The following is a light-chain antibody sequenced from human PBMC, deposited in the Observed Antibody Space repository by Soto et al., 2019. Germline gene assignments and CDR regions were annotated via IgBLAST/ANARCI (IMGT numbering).Light chain of an antibody. CDR3: SSYAGSNCVV. V-gene: IGLV2-8*01. J-gene: IGLJ2*01. CDR1: SSDVGGYNY. CDR2: EVS. Sequence: QSALTQPPSAAGSAGQSVTISCTGASSDVGGYNYVSWYQQHPGKAPKLMIYEVSKQHSGVPDRFSGSKSGNTASLTVSGLQAEDEADYYCSSYAGSNCVVFGGGSKRTVL.